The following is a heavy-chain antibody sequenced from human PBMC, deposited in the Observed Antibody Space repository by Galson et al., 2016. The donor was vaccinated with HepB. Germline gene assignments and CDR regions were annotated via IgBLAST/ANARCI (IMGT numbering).Heavy chain of an antibody. CDR2: HSVHGGRK. CDR3: AKRHGYGPPVGCSVDY. V-gene: IGHV3-30*18. Sequence: SLRLSCAASGFTFNKYGMHWVRQAPGKGLEWVAAHSVHGGRKWYADSVKGRFTISRDNPNNMLFLQMSSLRADDTAVYYYAKRHGYGPPVGCSVDYCGQGTLVSVP. D-gene: IGHD3-10*02. CDR1: GFTFNKYG. J-gene: IGHJ4*02.